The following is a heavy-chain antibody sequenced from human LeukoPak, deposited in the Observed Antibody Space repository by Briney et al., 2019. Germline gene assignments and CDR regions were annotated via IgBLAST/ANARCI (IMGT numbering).Heavy chain of an antibody. CDR2: IRGSGGGT. CDR1: GFIFSNYA. Sequence: GGSLRLSCAASGFIFSNYALMWLRQSPGKGLEWVSAIRGSGGGTFYADSVKGRFTISRDNSKNTLYLQMNGLRAEDTAVYYCARDPNGDYIGAFDMWGRGTLATVSS. D-gene: IGHD4-17*01. V-gene: IGHV3-23*01. CDR3: ARDPNGDYIGAFDM. J-gene: IGHJ3*02.